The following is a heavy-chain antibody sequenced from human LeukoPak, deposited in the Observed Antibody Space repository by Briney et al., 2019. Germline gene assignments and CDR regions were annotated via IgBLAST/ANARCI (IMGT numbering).Heavy chain of an antibody. V-gene: IGHV4-61*01. Sequence: SETLSLTCTVSGGSVSSGSSYWSWIRPPPGKGLEWIGHIYYSGSTNYNPSLKSRVTISVDTSKNQFSLKLRFVTAADTAVYYCARDGRATVVTPERAFDIWGQGTMVTVSS. D-gene: IGHD4-23*01. CDR2: IYYSGST. CDR3: ARDGRATVVTPERAFDI. CDR1: GGSVSSGSSY. J-gene: IGHJ3*02.